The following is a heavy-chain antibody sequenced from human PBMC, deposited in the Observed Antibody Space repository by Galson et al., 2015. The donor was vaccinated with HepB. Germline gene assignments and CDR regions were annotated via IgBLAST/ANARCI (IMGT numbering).Heavy chain of an antibody. CDR3: ARGSSGWFYYYYMDV. CDR2: ISSSGSTI. D-gene: IGHD6-19*01. CDR1: GLTFSDYY. Sequence: SLRLSCAASGLTFSDYYMSWIRQAPGKGLEWLSYISSSGSTIYYADSVKGRFTISRDNAKNSLYLQMNSLRAEDTAVYYCARGSSGWFYYYYMDVWGKGTTVTVSS. J-gene: IGHJ6*03. V-gene: IGHV3-11*01.